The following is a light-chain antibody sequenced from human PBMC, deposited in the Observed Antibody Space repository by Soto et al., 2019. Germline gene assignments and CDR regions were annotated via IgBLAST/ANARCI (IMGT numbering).Light chain of an antibody. J-gene: IGKJ5*01. CDR2: DAS. V-gene: IGKV1-5*01. CDR3: QQYNTYST. CDR1: QSISRW. Sequence: DIQMTQSPSTQSASVGDRVTITCRASQSISRWLAWYQQKPGKAPKALIYDASTVRSGLPSRFRGGASGTEFTLTISRLQPDVFASYYYQQYNTYSTFGQGTRLEIK.